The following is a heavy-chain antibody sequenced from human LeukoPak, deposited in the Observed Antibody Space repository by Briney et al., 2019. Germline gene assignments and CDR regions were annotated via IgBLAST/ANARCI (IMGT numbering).Heavy chain of an antibody. CDR3: VKDRCDRTTCPEV. V-gene: IGHV3-23*01. J-gene: IGHJ4*02. D-gene: IGHD2-2*01. Sequence: GGSLRLSCAASGFTFSSYAMHWVRQAPGEGLEWVSGISGSGGSTYYTDSVKGRFTISRDNSKNTLHLQMSSLRAEDTALYYCVKDRCDRTTCPEVWGQGTLVTVSS. CDR1: GFTFSSYA. CDR2: ISGSGGST.